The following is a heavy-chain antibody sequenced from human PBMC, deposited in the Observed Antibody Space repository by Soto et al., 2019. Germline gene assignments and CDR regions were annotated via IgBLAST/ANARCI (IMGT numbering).Heavy chain of an antibody. CDR1: GGSISSSSYY. J-gene: IGHJ5*02. V-gene: IGHV4-39*01. D-gene: IGHD2-15*01. CDR2: IYYSGST. Sequence: QLQLQESGPGLVKPSETLSLTCTVSGGSISSSSYYWGWIRQPPGKGLEWIGSIYYSGSTYYNPSLKSRVTISVDTSKNQFSLKLSSVTAADTAVYYCARPVVVVAAMSYGWFDPWGQGTLVTVSS. CDR3: ARPVVVVAAMSYGWFDP.